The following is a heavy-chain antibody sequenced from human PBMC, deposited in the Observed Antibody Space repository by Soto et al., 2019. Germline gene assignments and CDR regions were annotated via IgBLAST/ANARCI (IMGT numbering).Heavy chain of an antibody. V-gene: IGHV6-1*01. CDR2: TYYKSKWNN. CDR1: GDSVSSNSAG. D-gene: IGHD3-10*01. CDR3: TGITWFRGMDV. J-gene: IGHJ6*02. Sequence: PGQTLSLPCVISGDSVSSNSAGWNLIRQSPSRGLEWLGRTYYKSKWNNDYALSVKSRITINPDTSKNQFSLHLYSVTPEDTAVYYCTGITWFRGMDVWGQGTPVTVSS.